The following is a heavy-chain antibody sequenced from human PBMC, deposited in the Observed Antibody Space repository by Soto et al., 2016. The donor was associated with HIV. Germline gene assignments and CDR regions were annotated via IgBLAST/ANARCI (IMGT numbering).Heavy chain of an antibody. Sequence: QVQLVQSGAEVKKPGASVKVSCKASGYTFTSYGISWVRQAPGQGLEWMGWISAYNGNTNYAQKLQGRVTMTTDTSTSTAYMELRSLRSDDTAVYYCARDRSFYDSRGQVRYFDLWGRGTLVTVSS. J-gene: IGHJ2*01. CDR2: ISAYNGNT. D-gene: IGHD3-22*01. CDR3: ARDRSFYDSRGQVRYFDL. CDR1: GYTFTSYG. V-gene: IGHV1-18*01.